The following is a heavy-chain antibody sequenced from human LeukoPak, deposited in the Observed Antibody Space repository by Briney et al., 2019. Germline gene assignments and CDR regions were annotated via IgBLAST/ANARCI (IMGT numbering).Heavy chain of an antibody. D-gene: IGHD3-3*01. Sequence: PGGSLRLSCAASGFTFSSYAMSWVRQAPGKALEWVSAISGSGGGTYYADSVKGRFTISRDNSKNTLYLQMNSLRAEDTAVYYCAKDLYYDFWSGYSCFDYWGQGTLVTVSS. CDR1: GFTFSSYA. CDR2: ISGSGGGT. V-gene: IGHV3-23*01. J-gene: IGHJ4*02. CDR3: AKDLYYDFWSGYSCFDY.